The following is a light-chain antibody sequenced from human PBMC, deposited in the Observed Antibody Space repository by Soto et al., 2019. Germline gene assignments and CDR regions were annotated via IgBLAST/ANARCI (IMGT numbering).Light chain of an antibody. Sequence: QSVLTQPPSVSAAPGQKVTISCSGSSSNIGNNYVSWYQQLPGTAPKLLIYDNNMRPSGIPDRFSGSKSGTSATLGITGLQTGDEADYYCAAWDDSLNGLVVFGGGTKVTVL. J-gene: IGLJ2*01. CDR1: SSNIGNNY. V-gene: IGLV1-51*01. CDR2: DNN. CDR3: AAWDDSLNGLVV.